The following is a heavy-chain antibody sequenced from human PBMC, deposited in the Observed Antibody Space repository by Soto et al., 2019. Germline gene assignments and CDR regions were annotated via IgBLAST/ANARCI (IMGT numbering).Heavy chain of an antibody. CDR1: GYSFTSYW. J-gene: IGHJ6*02. D-gene: IGHD3-3*01. CDR3: ARRREDYDFWSGYRTRSYYYYGMDV. CDR2: IDPSDSYT. V-gene: IGHV5-10-1*01. Sequence: PGESLKISCKGSGYSFTSYWISWVRHMPGKGLEWMGRIDPSDSYTNYSPSFQGHVTISADKSISTAYLQWSSLKASDTAMYYCARRREDYDFWSGYRTRSYYYYGMDVWGQGTTVTVSS.